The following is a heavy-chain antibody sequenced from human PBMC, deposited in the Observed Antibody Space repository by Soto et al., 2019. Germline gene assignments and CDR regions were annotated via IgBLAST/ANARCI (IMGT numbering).Heavy chain of an antibody. CDR3: ARGQEVWWHAGHLGLHDLDV. CDR2: MNPNSGNT. Sequence: QVQLVQSGAEVKKSGASVKVSCKASRYTFISYDINWVRQATGQGLEWMGWMNPNSGNTGYAQKFQGRITMTRNTSINTAYMELSSLRSEDTAVYYCARGQEVWWHAGHLGLHDLDVWGQGTTVTVSS. CDR1: RYTFISYD. D-gene: IGHD2-15*01. V-gene: IGHV1-8*01. J-gene: IGHJ6*02.